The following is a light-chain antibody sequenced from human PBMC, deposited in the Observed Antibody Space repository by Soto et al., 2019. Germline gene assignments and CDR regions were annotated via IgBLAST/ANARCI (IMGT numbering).Light chain of an antibody. V-gene: IGLV2-8*01. CDR3: KSYAGSNTYV. J-gene: IGLJ1*01. Sequence: QSFLTQPPSASGSPGQSVTISCTGTKNDIGVYDFVSWYQHHPGKAPRLIIYEVVQRPSGVPDRFSGSKSGNTASLTVSGLQAADEADYFCKSYAGSNTYVFGSGTRSPS. CDR1: KNDIGVYDF. CDR2: EVV.